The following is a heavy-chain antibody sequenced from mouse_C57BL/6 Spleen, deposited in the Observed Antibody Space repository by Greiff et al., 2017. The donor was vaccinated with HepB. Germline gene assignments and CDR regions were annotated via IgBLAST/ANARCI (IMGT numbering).Heavy chain of an antibody. CDR3: ARWDYDENYAMDY. J-gene: IGHJ4*01. Sequence: VQLQQSGPELVKPGASVKMSCKASGYTFTDYNMHWVKQSHGKSLEWIGYINPNNGGTSYNQKFKGKATLTVNKSSSTAYMELRSLTSEDSAVYYCARWDYDENYAMDYWGQGTSVTVSS. D-gene: IGHD2-4*01. CDR2: INPNNGGT. V-gene: IGHV1-22*01. CDR1: GYTFTDYN.